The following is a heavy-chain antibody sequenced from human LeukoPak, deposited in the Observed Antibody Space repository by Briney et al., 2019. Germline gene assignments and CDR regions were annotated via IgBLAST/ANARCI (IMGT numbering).Heavy chain of an antibody. V-gene: IGHV3-49*03. CDR1: GFSFGDYV. Sequence: GRSLRLSCTASGFSFGDYVMSWFRQAPGKGLEWVGFIRSKAYGETTEHAASVKGRFTISRDDSRSIVYLQMNSLKTEDTAVFDCSRGVRLPDYWGQGTLVTVSS. D-gene: IGHD2-21*02. CDR3: SRGVRLPDY. J-gene: IGHJ4*02. CDR2: IRSKAYGETT.